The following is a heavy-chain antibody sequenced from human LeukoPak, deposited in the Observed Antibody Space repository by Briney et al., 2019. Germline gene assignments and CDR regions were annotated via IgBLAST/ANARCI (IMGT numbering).Heavy chain of an antibody. CDR3: ARDSGTTGEVKFDP. J-gene: IGHJ5*02. Sequence: SETMSLTCTVSGGSISSYYWSWIRQPPGKGLEWIGYIYYSGSTNYNPSPKSRVTISVDTSKNQFSLKLSSMTAADTAIYYCARDSGTTGEVKFDPWGQGILVTVSS. CDR2: IYYSGST. V-gene: IGHV4-59*12. D-gene: IGHD3-10*01. CDR1: GGSISSYY.